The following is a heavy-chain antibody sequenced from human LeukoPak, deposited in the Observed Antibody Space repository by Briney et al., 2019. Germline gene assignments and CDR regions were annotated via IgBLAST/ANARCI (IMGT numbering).Heavy chain of an antibody. D-gene: IGHD5-18*01. CDR2: IDPGGGST. CDR1: GYTFTSYY. CDR3: ARERSNTQAMAMGASWLDP. J-gene: IGHJ5*02. Sequence: GASVKVSCKASGYTFTSYYMQWVRQAPGQGLEWMGVIDPGGGSTSYAQKFQGRVTMTRDTSTSTVYMELSSLRSEDTAVYYCARERSNTQAMAMGASWLDPWGQGTPVTVSS. V-gene: IGHV1-46*01.